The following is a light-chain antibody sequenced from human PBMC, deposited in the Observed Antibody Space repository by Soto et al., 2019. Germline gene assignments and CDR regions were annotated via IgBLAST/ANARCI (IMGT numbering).Light chain of an antibody. V-gene: IGLV1-51*02. Sequence: QSVLTQPPSVSAAPGQKVTISCSGSSSNIGNNYVSWYQQLPGTAPKLLIYENNKRPSGIPDRFSGSKSGTSATLGITGLQTGDEADYYCGTWDSRLSAVVFGGGTKVTAL. CDR2: ENN. CDR3: GTWDSRLSAVV. J-gene: IGLJ2*01. CDR1: SSNIGNNY.